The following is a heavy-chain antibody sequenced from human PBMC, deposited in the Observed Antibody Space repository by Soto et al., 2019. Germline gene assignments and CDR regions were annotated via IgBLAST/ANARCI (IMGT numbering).Heavy chain of an antibody. Sequence: QVQLVLSGAEVKKPRASVKVSCKASGYTFSSYGNSWVRQAPGQGLEWMGWISAYNGNTNYAQKLQGRVTMTTDTSTSTAYMELRSLRSDDTAVYYCARVRDTIFGVVIIYWGQGTLVTVSS. CDR3: ARVRDTIFGVVIIY. J-gene: IGHJ4*02. V-gene: IGHV1-18*01. CDR1: GYTFSSYG. CDR2: ISAYNGNT. D-gene: IGHD3-3*01.